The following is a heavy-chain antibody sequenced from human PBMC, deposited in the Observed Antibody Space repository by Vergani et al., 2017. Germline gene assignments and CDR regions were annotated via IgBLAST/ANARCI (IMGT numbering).Heavy chain of an antibody. CDR1: GFTLSNYD. J-gene: IGHJ4*02. D-gene: IGHD3-3*01. CDR2: IQFDGSNQ. V-gene: IGHV3-30*02. CDR3: AKHFRGWSIDY. Sequence: QVQLVESGGGVVQRGGSLRLSCATSGFTLSNYDMQWIRQGPGKGLVFVAFIQFDGSNQYYADSVKGRFTLSRDFSKNTLYLQMNSLRTDDTATYYCAKHFRGWSIDYWGQVTQVIVSS.